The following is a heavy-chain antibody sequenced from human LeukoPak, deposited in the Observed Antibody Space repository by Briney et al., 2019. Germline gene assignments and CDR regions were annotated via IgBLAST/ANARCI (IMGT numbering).Heavy chain of an antibody. V-gene: IGHV3-73*01. CDR1: GGSISSYY. D-gene: IGHD3-16*01. J-gene: IGHJ4*02. Sequence: ETLSLTCTVSGGSISSYYWSWIRQPPGKGLEWVGRIRNKGNNDPTAYGASMKGRFTISRDDPDNTAWLQMNSLKTEDTAVYYCVAKTHLGDYWGQGTLVTVSS. CDR2: IRNKGNNDPT. CDR3: VAKTHLGDY.